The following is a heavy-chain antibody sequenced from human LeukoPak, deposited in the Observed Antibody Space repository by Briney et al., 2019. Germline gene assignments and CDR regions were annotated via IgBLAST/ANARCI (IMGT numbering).Heavy chain of an antibody. CDR3: ARTPVYSSSPFDY. CDR2: INHSGST. V-gene: IGHV4-34*01. D-gene: IGHD6-6*01. J-gene: IGHJ4*02. Sequence: SETLSLTCAVYGGSFSGYYWSWIRQPPGKGLEWIGEINHSGSTNYNPSLKSRVTISVDTSKNQFSLKLSSVTAADTAVYYCARTPVYSSSPFDYWGQGTLVTVSS. CDR1: GGSFSGYY.